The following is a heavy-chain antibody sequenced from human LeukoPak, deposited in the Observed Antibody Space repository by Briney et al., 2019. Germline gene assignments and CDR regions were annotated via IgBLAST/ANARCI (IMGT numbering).Heavy chain of an antibody. J-gene: IGHJ3*02. CDR2: INPSGGST. V-gene: IGHV1-46*01. CDR1: GYTFTSYY. Sequence: ASVTVSCKASGYTFTSYYMHWVRQAPGQGLEWMGIINPSGGSTSYAQKFQGRVTMTRDTSTSTVYMELSSLRSEDTAVYYCAVFWSGYEDNLDAFDIWGQGTMVTVSS. CDR3: AVFWSGYEDNLDAFDI. D-gene: IGHD3-3*01.